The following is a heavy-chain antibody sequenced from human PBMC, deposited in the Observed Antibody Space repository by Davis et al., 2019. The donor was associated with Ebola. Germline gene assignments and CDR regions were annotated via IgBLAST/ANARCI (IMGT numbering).Heavy chain of an antibody. D-gene: IGHD5-18*01. CDR3: ARRKGYSYHQTLFYYYMDV. J-gene: IGHJ6*03. Sequence: GESLKISCAASGFTFSSYWMSWVRQAPGKGLEWVANIKQDGSEKYYVDSVKGRFTISRDNAKNSLYLQMNSLRAEDTAVYYCARRKGYSYHQTLFYYYMDVWGKGTTVTVSS. V-gene: IGHV3-7*01. CDR2: IKQDGSEK. CDR1: GFTFSSYW.